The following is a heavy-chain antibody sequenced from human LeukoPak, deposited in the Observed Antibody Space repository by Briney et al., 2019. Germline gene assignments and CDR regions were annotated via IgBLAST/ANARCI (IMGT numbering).Heavy chain of an antibody. Sequence: SETLSLTCTVSGGSMSSGDYYWSWIRQPPGKGLEWIGYIYSIGTTYYTPSLAPRVTLSVDTSKTHLSLKLISVTAADTAVYYCARVRGYSGYDVLYFFDYWGQGTLATVSS. CDR2: IYSIGTT. V-gene: IGHV4-30-4*08. D-gene: IGHD5-12*01. CDR1: GGSMSSGDYY. J-gene: IGHJ4*02. CDR3: ARVRGYSGYDVLYFFDY.